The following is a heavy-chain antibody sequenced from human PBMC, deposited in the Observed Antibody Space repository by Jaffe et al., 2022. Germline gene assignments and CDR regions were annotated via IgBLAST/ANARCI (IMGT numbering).Heavy chain of an antibody. CDR2: IKYDRKI. Sequence: QVQLVESGGGVVQRGGSLRLSCAASGFTFSSHGMHWVRQAPGKGLEWVAFIKYDRKISYAESVKGRFTISRDNSRNTLYLQMDTLRPEDTALYYCTRDGFNYALDMWGQGTRVTVSS. D-gene: IGHD5-12*01. V-gene: IGHV3-30*02. CDR3: TRDGFNYALDM. J-gene: IGHJ3*02. CDR1: GFTFSSHG.